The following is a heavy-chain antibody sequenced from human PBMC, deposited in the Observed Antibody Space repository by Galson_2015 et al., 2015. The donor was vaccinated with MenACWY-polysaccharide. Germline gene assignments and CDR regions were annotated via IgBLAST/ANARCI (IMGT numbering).Heavy chain of an antibody. CDR1: GFTFSSYS. V-gene: IGHV3-21*01. D-gene: IGHD2-15*01. Sequence: SLRLSCAASGFTFSSYSMNWVRQAPGKGLEWVSSISSSSSYIYYADSVKGRFTISRDNAKNSLYLQMNSLRAEDTAVYYCARVLSVTGLNDAFDIWGQGTMVTVSS. CDR2: ISSSSSYI. J-gene: IGHJ3*02. CDR3: ARVLSVTGLNDAFDI.